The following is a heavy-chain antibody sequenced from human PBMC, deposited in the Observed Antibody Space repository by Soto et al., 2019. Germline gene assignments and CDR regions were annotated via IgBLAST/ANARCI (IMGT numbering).Heavy chain of an antibody. CDR1: GGSINSGGYY. V-gene: IGHV4-31*03. CDR2: IYYSGST. D-gene: IGHD3-9*01. J-gene: IGHJ5*02. CDR3: AREGRYFDWLANHNWFDP. Sequence: SETLSLTCTVSGGSINSGGYYWSWIRQHPGKGLEWIGYIYYSGSTYYNTSLKSRVSMSVDTSKNQFSLKLSSVTAADTTVYYCAREGRYFDWLANHNWFDPWGQGTLVTVSS.